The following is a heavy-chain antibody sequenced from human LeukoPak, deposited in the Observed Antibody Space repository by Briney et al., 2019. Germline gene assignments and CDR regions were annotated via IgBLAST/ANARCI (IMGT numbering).Heavy chain of an antibody. Sequence: ASVKVSCKASGYTFTGYYMHWVRQAPGQGLEWMGWINPNSGGTNYAQKFQGRVTMTRDTSISTAYMELSSLRSEDTAVYYCATGLWFGKYLDVWGKGTTVPISS. D-gene: IGHD3-10*01. CDR3: ATGLWFGKYLDV. CDR1: GYTFTGYY. J-gene: IGHJ6*04. CDR2: INPNSGGT. V-gene: IGHV1-2*02.